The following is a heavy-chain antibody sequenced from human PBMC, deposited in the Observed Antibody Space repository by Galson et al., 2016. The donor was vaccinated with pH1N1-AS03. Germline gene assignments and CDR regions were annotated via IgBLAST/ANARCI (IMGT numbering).Heavy chain of an antibody. CDR3: VKESPKEAGDY. CDR2: MSYDGSRT. J-gene: IGHJ4*02. CDR1: GFTFGGYA. Sequence: SLRLSCAASGFTFGGYAMSWVRQPPGKGPEWISAMSYDGSRTYYADSVKGRPAISRDISKNTLYLQMNSLRVEDTAMFYCVKESPKEAGDYWGRGVMVTVSS. V-gene: IGHV3-23*01.